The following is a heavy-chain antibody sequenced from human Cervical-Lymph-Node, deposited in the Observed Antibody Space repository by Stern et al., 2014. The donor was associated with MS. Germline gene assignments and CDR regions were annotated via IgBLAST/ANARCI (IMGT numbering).Heavy chain of an antibody. CDR2: IITIVGTP. CDR3: ARDGRYSSGWFFDY. CDR1: GGTFSDYA. V-gene: IGHV1-69*01. Sequence: VQLVESGAEVKKPGSSVKVSCTASGGTFSDYAISWVRQAPGQGLEWMGGIITIVGTPNYAQKFQGRVTITADESTSIVYMELSGLRSEDTAVYYCARDGRYSSGWFFDYWGQGTLVTVSS. D-gene: IGHD6-19*01. J-gene: IGHJ4*02.